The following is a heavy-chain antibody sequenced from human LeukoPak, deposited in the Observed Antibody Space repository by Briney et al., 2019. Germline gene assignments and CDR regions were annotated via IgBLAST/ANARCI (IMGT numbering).Heavy chain of an antibody. D-gene: IGHD1-26*01. V-gene: IGHV4-59*01. CDR1: GGSISSYY. J-gene: IGHJ4*02. Sequence: SKTLSLTCTVSGGSISSYYWSWIRQPPGKGLEWIGYIYYSGSTNYNPSLKSRVTISVDTSKNQFSLKLSSVTAADTAMYYCARSYSGSYYGYYFDYWGQGTLVTVSS. CDR2: IYYSGST. CDR3: ARSYSGSYYGYYFDY.